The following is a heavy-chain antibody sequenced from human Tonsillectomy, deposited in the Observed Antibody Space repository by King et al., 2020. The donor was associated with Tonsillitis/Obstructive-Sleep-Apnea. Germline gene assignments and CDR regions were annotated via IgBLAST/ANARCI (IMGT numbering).Heavy chain of an antibody. CDR3: TLYYDFWSGYAIGYYYFGTYV. J-gene: IGHJ6*02. CDR1: GFTFSKAW. CDR2: IKSKTDGGTT. V-gene: IGHV3-15*07. D-gene: IGHD3-3*01. Sequence: VQLVETGGGLVKAGGCLRLSCAASGFTFSKAWMKWVRQAPGKGLEWVGRIKSKTDGGTTDYAAPVKGRFTISRDDSKNTRYRQMNSLKTEDTAVYYCTLYYDFWSGYAIGYYYFGTYVWGQGTTVTVSS.